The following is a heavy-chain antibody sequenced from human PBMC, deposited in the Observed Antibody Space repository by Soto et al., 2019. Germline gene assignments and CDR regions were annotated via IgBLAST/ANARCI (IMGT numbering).Heavy chain of an antibody. Sequence: PGGSLRLSCAASGSTFSSYSMNWVRQAPGKGLEWVSSISSSSSYIYYADSVKGRFTISRDNAKNSLYLQMNSLRAEDTAVYYCARDMVAAAGVWFDPWGQGTLVTVSS. CDR3: ARDMVAAAGVWFDP. J-gene: IGHJ5*02. D-gene: IGHD6-13*01. V-gene: IGHV3-21*01. CDR1: GSTFSSYS. CDR2: ISSSSSYI.